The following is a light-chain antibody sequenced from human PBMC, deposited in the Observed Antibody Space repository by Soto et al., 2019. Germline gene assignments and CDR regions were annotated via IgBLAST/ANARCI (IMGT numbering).Light chain of an antibody. Sequence: EIVLTQSPGTLSLSPGERATLSCRASQSVSSSYLAWYQQKPGQAPRLLIYGASSRATGIPDRFSGSGSGTDFTLTISRLEPEDFAVYYCQQYGSLRWTFGQGTKVDI. J-gene: IGKJ1*01. CDR1: QSVSSSY. CDR3: QQYGSLRWT. V-gene: IGKV3-20*01. CDR2: GAS.